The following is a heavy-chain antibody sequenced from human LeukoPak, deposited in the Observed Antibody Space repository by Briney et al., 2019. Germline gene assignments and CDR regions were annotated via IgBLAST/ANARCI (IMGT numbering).Heavy chain of an antibody. V-gene: IGHV1-69*04. CDR3: ASFDIVVVPAAISAFDI. D-gene: IGHD2-2*01. CDR1: GGTFSSYA. J-gene: IGHJ3*02. Sequence: ASVKVSCKASGGTFSSYAISWVRQAPGQGLEWMGRIIPIFGIANYAQKFQGRVTITADKSTSTAYMELSSLRSEDTAVYHCASFDIVVVPAAISAFDIWGQGTMVTVSS. CDR2: IIPIFGIA.